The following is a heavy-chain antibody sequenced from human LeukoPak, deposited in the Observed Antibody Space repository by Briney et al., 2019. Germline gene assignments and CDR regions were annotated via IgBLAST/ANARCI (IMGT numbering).Heavy chain of an antibody. J-gene: IGHJ4*02. D-gene: IGHD4-17*01. CDR1: GFTFSSYW. V-gene: IGHV3-7*05. CDR3: ARNGDFGDYLEY. CDR2: IKQDGSEK. Sequence: PGGSLRLSCAASGFTFSSYWMSWVRQAPGKGLERVANIKQDGSEKYYVDSVKGRFTISRDNAKNSLYLQMNSLRAEDAAVFYCARNGDFGDYLEYWGQGTLVTVSS.